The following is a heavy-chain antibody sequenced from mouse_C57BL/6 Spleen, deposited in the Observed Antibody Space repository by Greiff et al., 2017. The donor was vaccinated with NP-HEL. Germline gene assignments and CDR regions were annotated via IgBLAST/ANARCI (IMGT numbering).Heavy chain of an antibody. CDR1: GFTFSDYG. CDR2: ISSGSSTI. CDR3: ARGWLLPRWYFDV. Sequence: DVKLVESGGGLVKPGGSLKLSCAASGFTFSDYGMHWVRQAPEKGLEWVAYISSGSSTIYYADTVKGRFTISRDNAKNTLFLQMTSLRSEDTAMYYCARGWLLPRWYFDVWGTGTTVTVSS. V-gene: IGHV5-17*01. D-gene: IGHD2-3*01. J-gene: IGHJ1*03.